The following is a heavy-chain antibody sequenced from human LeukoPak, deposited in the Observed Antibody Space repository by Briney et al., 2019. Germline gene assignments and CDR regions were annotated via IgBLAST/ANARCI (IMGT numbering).Heavy chain of an antibody. V-gene: IGHV4-61*09. CDR2: IDTGGST. J-gene: IGHJ6*03. CDR1: GGSISSGNSY. D-gene: IGHD3-22*01. CDR3: ASERRTNYYDSSGYHGDHGRTYYYYYMDV. Sequence: PSETLSLTCTVSGGSISSGNSYWNWIRQPAGKGLEWIGHIDTGGSTSYNTSLKSRLTISVDTSKNQFSLTLTSVTAADTAVYFCASERRTNYYDSSGYHGDHGRTYYYYYMDVWGKGTTVTISS.